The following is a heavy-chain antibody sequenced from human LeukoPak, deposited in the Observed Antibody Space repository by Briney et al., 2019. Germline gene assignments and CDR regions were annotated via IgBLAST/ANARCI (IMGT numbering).Heavy chain of an antibody. CDR1: GYTFTGYY. CDR2: INPNSGGT. D-gene: IGHD3-3*01. J-gene: IGHJ6*03. Sequence: ASAKVSCKASGYTFTGYYMHWVRQAPGQGLEWMGWINPNSGGTNYAQKFQGRVTMTRDTSISTAYMELSRLRSDDTAVYYCARAGIFGFYYMDVWGKGTTVTVSS. V-gene: IGHV1-2*02. CDR3: ARAGIFGFYYMDV.